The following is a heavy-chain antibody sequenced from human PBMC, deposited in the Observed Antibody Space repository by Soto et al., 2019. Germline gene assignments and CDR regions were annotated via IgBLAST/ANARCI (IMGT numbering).Heavy chain of an antibody. V-gene: IGHV3-30*05. J-gene: IGHJ4*02. Sequence: QLVESGGGVVQPGGSLRLSCTASGFTIDNYGMHWVRQAPGKGLQWVAYISYDGANKYYSDSVRGRFTISRDNSKDTIYLQQNSGRGDGAARYYWASGTAFNHWGQGTLVTVSS. CDR3: ASGTAFNH. CDR1: GFTIDNYG. CDR2: ISYDGANK. D-gene: IGHD2-21*02.